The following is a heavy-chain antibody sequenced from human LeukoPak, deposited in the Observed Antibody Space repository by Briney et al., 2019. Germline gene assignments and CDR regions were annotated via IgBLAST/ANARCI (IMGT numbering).Heavy chain of an antibody. Sequence: GGSLRLSCAASGFTFSSYGMHWVRQAPGKGLEWVAVISYDGSNKYYADSVKGRFTISRDNSKNTLYLQMNSQRAEDRAVYYCAKDRYNSSEGWIDYWGQGTLVTVSS. CDR1: GFTFSSYG. CDR2: ISYDGSNK. D-gene: IGHD3-22*01. CDR3: AKDRYNSSEGWIDY. V-gene: IGHV3-30*18. J-gene: IGHJ4*02.